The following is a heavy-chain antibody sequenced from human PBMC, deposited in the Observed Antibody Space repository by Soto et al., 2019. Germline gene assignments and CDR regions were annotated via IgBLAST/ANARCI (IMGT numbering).Heavy chain of an antibody. CDR1: GFTFSSYS. CDR2: ISSSSSYI. CDR3: ARHYDFWSGYYDANYYYYGMDV. V-gene: IGHV3-21*01. J-gene: IGHJ6*02. D-gene: IGHD3-3*01. Sequence: VGSLRLSCAASGFTFSSYSMNWVRQAPGKGLEWVSSISSSSSYIYYADSVKGRFTISRDNAKNSLYLQMNSLRAEDTAVYYCARHYDFWSGYYDANYYYYGMDVWGQGTTVTVSS.